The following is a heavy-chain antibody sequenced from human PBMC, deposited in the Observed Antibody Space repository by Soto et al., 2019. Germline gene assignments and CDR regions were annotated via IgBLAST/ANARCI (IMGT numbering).Heavy chain of an antibody. V-gene: IGHV3-30*18. D-gene: IGHD3-22*01. J-gene: IGHJ4*02. CDR3: AKGRAYSCGLGFFDQ. Sequence: GGSLRLSCAASGFTFSDYGMHWVRQAPGKGPEWVAVISFDGSRTYYADSVEGRFTISRDESKDTLYLQMNSLKIEDTAVYYCAKGRAYSCGLGFFDQWGQGTPVIVSS. CDR2: ISFDGSRT. CDR1: GFTFSDYG.